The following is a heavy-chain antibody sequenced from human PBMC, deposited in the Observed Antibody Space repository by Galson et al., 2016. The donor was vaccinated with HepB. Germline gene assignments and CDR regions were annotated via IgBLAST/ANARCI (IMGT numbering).Heavy chain of an antibody. CDR3: AKLPRFGVDS. Sequence: SLRLSCAASGFTFSNYAVSWVRQAPGKGLEWVSLITGSGGSTYYADSVKGRFTISRDNSRNTLYLQMNSLRTEDTAVYDCAKLPRFGVDSWGQGTLVTVSS. V-gene: IGHV3-23*01. CDR2: ITGSGGST. J-gene: IGHJ4*02. D-gene: IGHD3-10*01. CDR1: GFTFSNYA.